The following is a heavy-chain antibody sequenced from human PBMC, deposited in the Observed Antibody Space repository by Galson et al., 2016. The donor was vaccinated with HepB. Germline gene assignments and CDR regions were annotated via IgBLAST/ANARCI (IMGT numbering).Heavy chain of an antibody. V-gene: IGHV6-1*01. CDR1: GDSVSSSNTA. CDR2: TYYMSRWYN. Sequence: CAISGDSVSSSNTAWNWVRQSPSRGLEWLGRTYYMSRWYNDYAEAVKSRININPDTSKNQFSLNLHSVTPEDTDLYYCARGRLYSDGWYLIYWGQGTLVTVSS. J-gene: IGHJ4*02. CDR3: ARGRLYSDGWYLIY. D-gene: IGHD6-13*01.